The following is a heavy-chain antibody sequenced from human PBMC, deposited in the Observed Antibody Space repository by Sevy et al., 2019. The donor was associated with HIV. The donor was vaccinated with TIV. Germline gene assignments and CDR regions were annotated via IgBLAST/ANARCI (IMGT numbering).Heavy chain of an antibody. CDR1: GFAFTNYFA. CDR2: ISFDGSDK. D-gene: IGHD4-17*01. Sequence: GGSLRLSCAASGFAFTNYFAMHWVRQAPGKGLEWVALISFDGSDKYYADSVKGRFTISRDNLKNTLFLQMNSLTTEDTAVCYCARPRANYVDHYFFFAMDVWGQGTTVTVSS. V-gene: IGHV3-30-3*01. CDR3: ARPRANYVDHYFFFAMDV. J-gene: IGHJ6*02.